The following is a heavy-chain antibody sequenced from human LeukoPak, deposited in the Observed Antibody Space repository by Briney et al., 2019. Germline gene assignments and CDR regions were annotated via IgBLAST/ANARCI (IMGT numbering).Heavy chain of an antibody. CDR2: MYHSGST. J-gene: IGHJ4*02. D-gene: IGHD3-10*01. Sequence: SETLSLTCSVSGYSISSAYYWGWIRQPPGKGLEWIGTMYHSGSTNYNPSLKSRVTISVDTSKNQFSLKLSSVTAADTAVYYCARVRRVLLWFGELFSDGDYFDYWGQGTLVTVSS. CDR1: GYSISSAYY. V-gene: IGHV4-38-2*02. CDR3: ARVRRVLLWFGELFSDGDYFDY.